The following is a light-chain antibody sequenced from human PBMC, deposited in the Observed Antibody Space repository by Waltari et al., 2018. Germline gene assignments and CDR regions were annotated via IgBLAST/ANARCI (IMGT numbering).Light chain of an antibody. V-gene: IGKV1-5*03. Sequence: DIQMTQSPSTLSASVGDRVTITCRASQSISSWLAWYQQRPGKAPRLLIYKASILESGVPSRFSGSGSGTEFTLTITGLQPDDFATYYCQQYSTYLRTFGQGTKVEIK. CDR3: QQYSTYLRT. CDR1: QSISSW. CDR2: KAS. J-gene: IGKJ1*01.